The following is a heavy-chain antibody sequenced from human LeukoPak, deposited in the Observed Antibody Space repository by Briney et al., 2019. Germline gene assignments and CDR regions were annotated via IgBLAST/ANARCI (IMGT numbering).Heavy chain of an antibody. D-gene: IGHD4-17*01. CDR1: GGSISSYY. V-gene: IGHV4-59*01. CDR3: ARGGDYGDLRYFDY. Sequence: PSETLSLTCTVSGGSISSYYWSWIRQPPGKGLEWIGYIYYRGSTNYNPSLKSRVTFSVDTSKNQFSLKLNSVTAAGTAVYYCARGGDYGDLRYFDYWGQGTLVTVSS. J-gene: IGHJ4*02. CDR2: IYYRGST.